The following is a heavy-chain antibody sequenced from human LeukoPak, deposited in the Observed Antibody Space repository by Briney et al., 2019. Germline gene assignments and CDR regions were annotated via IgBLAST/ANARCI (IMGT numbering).Heavy chain of an antibody. Sequence: SETLSLTCAVSGGSISSSNWWSWVRQPPGKGLEWIGEIYHSGSTNYNPSLKSRVTISVDTSKNQFSLRLSSVTAADTAVYYCARARVSEGSYNWFDPWGQGTLVTVSS. CDR2: IYHSGST. V-gene: IGHV4-4*02. CDR1: GGSISSSNW. J-gene: IGHJ5*02. CDR3: ARARVSEGSYNWFDP. D-gene: IGHD3-10*01.